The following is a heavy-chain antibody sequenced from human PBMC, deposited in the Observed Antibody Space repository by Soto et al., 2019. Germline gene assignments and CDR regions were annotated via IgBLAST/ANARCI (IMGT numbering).Heavy chain of an antibody. CDR1: GYTLTGYY. CDR3: ARGLGLRYFDWLSPWFDP. CDR2: ITPNSGGT. V-gene: IGHV1-2*02. D-gene: IGHD3-9*01. Sequence: SVKGSCKASGYTLTGYYMHSVRQAPGQGLEWMGWITPNSGGTNYAQKFPGRFTMTRDTSISTAYMELSRLRSDDTAVYYCARGLGLRYFDWLSPWFDPWGQGTLVTVSS. J-gene: IGHJ5*02.